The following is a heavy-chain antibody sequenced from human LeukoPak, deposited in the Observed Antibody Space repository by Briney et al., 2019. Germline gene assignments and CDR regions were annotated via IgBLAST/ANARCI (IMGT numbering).Heavy chain of an antibody. CDR2: IYHSGST. Sequence: SQTLSLTCAVSGGSISSGGYSWSWIRQPPGKGLEWIGYIYHSGSTYYNPSLKSRVTISVDRSKNQFSLKLSSVTAADTAVYYCARGSAPTLYYHYYYGMDVWGQGTTVTVSS. J-gene: IGHJ6*02. CDR3: ARGSAPTLYYHYYYGMDV. CDR1: GGSISSGGYS. V-gene: IGHV4-30-2*01.